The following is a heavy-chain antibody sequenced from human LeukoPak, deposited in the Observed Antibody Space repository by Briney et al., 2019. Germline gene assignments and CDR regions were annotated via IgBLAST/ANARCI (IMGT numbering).Heavy chain of an antibody. Sequence: GGSLRLSCVASGFTFSSYAMHWVRQAPGKGLEWVAVISYDGSNKYYADSVKGRFTISRDNSKNTLYLQMNSLRAEDTAVYYCARAMSRTTVVDLGDYWGQGTLVTVSS. J-gene: IGHJ4*02. D-gene: IGHD4-23*01. CDR3: ARAMSRTTVVDLGDY. V-gene: IGHV3-30*01. CDR1: GFTFSSYA. CDR2: ISYDGSNK.